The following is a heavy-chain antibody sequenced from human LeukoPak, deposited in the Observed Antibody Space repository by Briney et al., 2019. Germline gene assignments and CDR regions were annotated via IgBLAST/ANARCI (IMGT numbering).Heavy chain of an antibody. D-gene: IGHD2-2*01. CDR1: GFTFSSYS. Sequence: GGSLRLSCAASGFTFSSYSMNWVRQAPGKGLEWVSYISSSSSTIYYADSVKGRFTISRDNAKNSLYLQMNSLRAEDTAVYYCARGLGYCSSTSCPTPYWGQGTLVTVSS. CDR3: ARGLGYCSSTSCPTPY. V-gene: IGHV3-48*01. J-gene: IGHJ4*02. CDR2: ISSSSSTI.